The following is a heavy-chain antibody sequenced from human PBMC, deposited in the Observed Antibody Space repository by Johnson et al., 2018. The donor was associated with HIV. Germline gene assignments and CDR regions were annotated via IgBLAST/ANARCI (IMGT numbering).Heavy chain of an antibody. CDR2: ISYDGSNK. CDR3: AKDQWRSSCTNDAFDI. J-gene: IGHJ3*02. CDR1: GFSFSSYA. V-gene: IGHV3-30*04. Sequence: QMLLVESGGGVVQPGRSLRLSCAASGFSFSSYAMHWVRQAPGKGLEWVAVISYDGSNKYYADSVKGRFTISRDKSKNTLYLQMNSLRAEETAGYYCAKDQWRSSCTNDAFDIWGQGTMVTVSS. D-gene: IGHD6-13*01.